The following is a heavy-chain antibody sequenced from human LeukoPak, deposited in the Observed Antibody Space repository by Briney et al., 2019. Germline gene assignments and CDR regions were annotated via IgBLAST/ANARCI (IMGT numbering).Heavy chain of an antibody. CDR3: ARDKFQVVPAAIDYYYGMDV. CDR1: GYTFTSYA. J-gene: IGHJ6*02. CDR2: INAGNGNT. V-gene: IGHV1-3*01. Sequence: ASVKVSCKASGYTFTSYAMHWVRQAPGQRLEWMGWINAGNGNTKYSQKFQGRVTITADESTSTAYMELSSLRSEDTAVYYCARDKFQVVPAAIDYYYGMDVWGQGTTVTVSS. D-gene: IGHD2-2*01.